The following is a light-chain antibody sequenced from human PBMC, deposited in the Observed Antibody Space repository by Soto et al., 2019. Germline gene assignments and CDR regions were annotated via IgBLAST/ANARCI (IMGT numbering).Light chain of an antibody. CDR3: QQFDSYPYT. Sequence: DIQMTQSPSTLSASVGDRVTITYRASQNINSWLAWYQQKPGKAPKLLIYKASRLQSGVPSRFSGTESGTEFTLTISSLQPDDFATYYSQQFDSYPYTFGQGTNLEI. V-gene: IGKV1-5*03. CDR1: QNINSW. CDR2: KAS. J-gene: IGKJ2*01.